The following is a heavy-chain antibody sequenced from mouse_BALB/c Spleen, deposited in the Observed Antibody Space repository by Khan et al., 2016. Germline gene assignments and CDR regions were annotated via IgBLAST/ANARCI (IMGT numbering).Heavy chain of an antibody. CDR2: ISYSGIT. CDR1: GYSITSDYA. Sequence: DVKLEESGPGLVKPSQSLSLTCTVTGYSITSDYAWNWIRQFPGNKLEWMGYISYSGITRYNPSLKSRISITRDTSKNQFFLQLNSVTTEDTATYYCALRGWYGYYFDSWGQGTTLTVSS. CDR3: ALRGWYGYYFDS. V-gene: IGHV3-2*02. D-gene: IGHD2-10*02. J-gene: IGHJ2*01.